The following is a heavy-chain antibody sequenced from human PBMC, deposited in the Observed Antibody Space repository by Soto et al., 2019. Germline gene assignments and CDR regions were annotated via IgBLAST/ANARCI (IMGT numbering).Heavy chain of an antibody. D-gene: IGHD2-21*02. CDR3: ARDKVVVTTAAYYYYGMDV. V-gene: IGHV1-8*01. CDR1: GYTFTSYD. CDR2: MNPNSGNT. J-gene: IGHJ6*02. Sequence: QVQLVQSGAEVKKPGASVKVSCKASGYTFTSYDINCVRQVTGQGLEWMGWMNPNSGNTGYAQKFQGRVTMTRNTYISTAYMELSSLRSEDTAVYYCARDKVVVTTAAYYYYGMDVWGQGTTVTVSS.